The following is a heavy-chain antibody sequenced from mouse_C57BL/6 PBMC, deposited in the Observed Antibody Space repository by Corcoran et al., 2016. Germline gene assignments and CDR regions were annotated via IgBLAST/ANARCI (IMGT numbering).Heavy chain of an antibody. CDR3: ARVYDGYYVYWYFDV. CDR1: GYTFTTYG. D-gene: IGHD2-3*01. V-gene: IGHV9-3*01. Sequence: QIQLVQSGPELKKPGETVKISCKASGYTFTTYGMSWVKQAPGKGLKWMGWINTYSGVPTYADDFKGRFAFSLETSASTAYLQINNLKNEDTATYFCARVYDGYYVYWYFDVWGTGTTVTVSS. CDR2: INTYSGVP. J-gene: IGHJ1*03.